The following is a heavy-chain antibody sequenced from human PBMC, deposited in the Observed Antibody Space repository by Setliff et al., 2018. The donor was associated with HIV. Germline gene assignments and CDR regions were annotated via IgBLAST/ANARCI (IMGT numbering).Heavy chain of an antibody. CDR1: GFTLRSYA. J-gene: IGHJ4*02. Sequence: GESLKISCEASGFTLRSYAMYWVRQAPGKGLEWVAGISGAGATTYYADSVKGRFTISRDNSKGTLYLQMNSLRAEDTAVYYCAKDGYSDYLNSYFDYWGQGTLVTVSS. CDR2: ISGAGATT. V-gene: IGHV3-23*01. D-gene: IGHD4-17*01. CDR3: AKDGYSDYLNSYFDY.